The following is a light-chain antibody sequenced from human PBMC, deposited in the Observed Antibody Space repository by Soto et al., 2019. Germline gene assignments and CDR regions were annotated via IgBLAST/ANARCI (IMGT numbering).Light chain of an antibody. CDR2: KAS. V-gene: IGKV1-5*03. J-gene: IGKJ1*01. CDR1: QSISSS. CDR3: QQHNSYPWT. Sequence: DIQMTQSPSTLSASVGDRVTITCRASQSISSSLAWYQQKPGKAPKLLIYKASSLESATPSRFSGSGSGTEYTLTISSLQPDDFATYYCQQHNSYPWTFGQWTKVYIK.